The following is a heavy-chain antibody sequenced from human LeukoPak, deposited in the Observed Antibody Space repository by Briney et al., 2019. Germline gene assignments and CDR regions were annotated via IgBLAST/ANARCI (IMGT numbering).Heavy chain of an antibody. Sequence: PGGSLTLFCAASGFTFSSYGMHWVRQAPGKGLEWVSGISWNSGSIGYADSVKGRFTISRDNAKNSLYLQMNSLRAEDMALYYCAKDGLERRLNYYYMDVWGKGTTASVSS. D-gene: IGHD1-1*01. V-gene: IGHV3-9*03. J-gene: IGHJ6*03. CDR2: ISWNSGSI. CDR1: GFTFSSYG. CDR3: AKDGLERRLNYYYMDV.